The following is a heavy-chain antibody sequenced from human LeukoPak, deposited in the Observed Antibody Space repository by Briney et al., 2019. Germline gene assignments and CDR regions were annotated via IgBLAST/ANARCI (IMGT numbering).Heavy chain of an antibody. CDR3: ARDSGSGRHYYYGLDV. CDR2: VYYSGST. D-gene: IGHD3-10*01. Sequence: SETLSLTCTVSGDSINSGDYYWSWIRQPPGKGLEWIGYVYYSGSTYYNPSLKSRITISVDTSKNQFSLKLASVTAADTAVYYCARDSGSGRHYYYGLDVWGQGTTVTVSS. J-gene: IGHJ6*02. V-gene: IGHV4-30-4*01. CDR1: GDSINSGDYY.